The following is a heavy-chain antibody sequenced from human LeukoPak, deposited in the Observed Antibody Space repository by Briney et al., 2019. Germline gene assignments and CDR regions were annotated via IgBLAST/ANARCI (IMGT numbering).Heavy chain of an antibody. CDR2: IYYSGTT. D-gene: IGHD2-15*01. CDR1: GGSISGYY. CDR3: ARGRGGGGSSNNWFDP. Sequence: SETLSLTCTVSGGSISGYYWSWIRQPPGKGLEWIGYIYYSGTTNYNPSLKSRVTISVDTSKNQFSLKLSSMTAADTAVYYCARGRGGGGSSNNWFDPWGQGTLVTVS. V-gene: IGHV4-59*01. J-gene: IGHJ5*02.